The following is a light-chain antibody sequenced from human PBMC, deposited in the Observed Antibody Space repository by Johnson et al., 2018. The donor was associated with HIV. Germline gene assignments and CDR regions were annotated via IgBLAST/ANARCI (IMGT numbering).Light chain of an antibody. CDR1: SSNIANNY. Sequence: QSVLTQPPSVSSAPGQKVTISCSGSSSNIANNYVSWYKQIPGTAPKLLIYDNTKRPSGIPDRFSGSKSGTSATLGITGLQTGDEADYYCGRWDDSLSTYVFGTGTKVTVL. J-gene: IGLJ1*01. CDR2: DNT. CDR3: GRWDDSLSTYV. V-gene: IGLV1-51*01.